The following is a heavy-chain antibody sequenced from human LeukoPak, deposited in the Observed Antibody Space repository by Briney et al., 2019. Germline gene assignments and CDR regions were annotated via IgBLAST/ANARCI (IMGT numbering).Heavy chain of an antibody. CDR3: ASKDSSGWYEEA. CDR1: GYTFTTYY. Sequence: ASVKVSCKASGYTFTTYYMHWVRQAPGQGLEWMGVINPSGGRTSYAQKFQGRVTMTRDTSTSTVYMELSSLRSEDTAMYYCASKDSSGWYEEAWGQGTLVTVSS. V-gene: IGHV1-46*01. D-gene: IGHD6-19*01. CDR2: INPSGGRT. J-gene: IGHJ5*02.